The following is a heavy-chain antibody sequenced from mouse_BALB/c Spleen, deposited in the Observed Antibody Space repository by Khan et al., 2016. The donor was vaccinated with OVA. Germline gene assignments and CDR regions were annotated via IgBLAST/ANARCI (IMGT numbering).Heavy chain of an antibody. V-gene: IGHV2-6-4*01. Sequence: QVQLKQSGPGLVVPSQSLSITCTVSGFSLSSYNIHWVRQPPGKGLEWLGMIWGGGGTDYNSTLKSRLSISKDNSKSQVFLKMNSLQTDDTAMYFCARAYYRDDGYYAMDYWGQGTSVTVSS. J-gene: IGHJ4*01. CDR3: ARAYYRDDGYYAMDY. CDR1: GFSLSSYN. CDR2: IWGGGGT. D-gene: IGHD2-14*01.